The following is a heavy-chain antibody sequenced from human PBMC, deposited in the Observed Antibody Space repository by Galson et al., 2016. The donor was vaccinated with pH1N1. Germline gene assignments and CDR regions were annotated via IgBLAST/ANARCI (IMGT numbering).Heavy chain of an antibody. Sequence: SVKVSCKASGYTFTRYYFHWVRQAPGQGPEWMGVIDPSDGGTTYAQKFQGRVTITRDTSTSTVYVEVYSLKSEDTAVYYCTRDLGRLLDFWGQGTLVTVSS. CDR1: GYTFTRYY. D-gene: IGHD7-27*01. J-gene: IGHJ4*02. CDR3: TRDLGRLLDF. CDR2: IDPSDGGT. V-gene: IGHV1-46*03.